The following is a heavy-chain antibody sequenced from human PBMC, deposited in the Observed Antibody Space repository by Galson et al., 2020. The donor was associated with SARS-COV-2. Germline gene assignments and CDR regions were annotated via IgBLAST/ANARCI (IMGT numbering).Heavy chain of an antibody. V-gene: IGHV3-30*04. Sequence: GGSLRLSCAASGFTFSSYAMHWVRQAPGKGLEWVAVISYDGSNKYYADSVKGRFTISRDNSKNTLYLQMNSLRAEDTAVYYCARCNSGSYLYYFDYWGQGTLVTVSS. CDR1: GFTFSSYA. D-gene: IGHD1-26*01. CDR3: ARCNSGSYLYYFDY. J-gene: IGHJ4*02. CDR2: ISYDGSNK.